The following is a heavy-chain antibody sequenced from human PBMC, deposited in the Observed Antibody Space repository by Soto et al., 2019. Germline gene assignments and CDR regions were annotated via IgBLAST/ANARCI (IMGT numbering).Heavy chain of an antibody. CDR1: GASVSSGNYY. CDR3: ARRGVVPPADFAY. V-gene: IGHV4-61*01. D-gene: IGHD2-2*01. Sequence: SETMSLTCTVSGASVSSGNYYWTWIRQPPGKGLEWIGCIYYSGSTKYNPSLKSRVTISIDTSKNQFSLKLRSGTAADTAVYYCARRGVVPPADFAYCGQGTLVTVSS. CDR2: IYYSGST. J-gene: IGHJ4*02.